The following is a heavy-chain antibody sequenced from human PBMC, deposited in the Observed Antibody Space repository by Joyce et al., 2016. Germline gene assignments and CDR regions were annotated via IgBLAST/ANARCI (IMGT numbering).Heavy chain of an antibody. CDR1: GFTFSSYS. CDR3: ARDGTTRNYYYGMDV. J-gene: IGHJ6*02. CDR2: ISSSSSTI. V-gene: IGHV3-48*02. D-gene: IGHD1-7*01. Sequence: EVQLVESGGGLVQPGGSLRLSCAASGFTFSSYSMNWVRQAPGKGLEWVSSISSSSSTIYYADSVKGRFTISRDNAKNSLFLQMNSLRDEDTAVYYCARDGTTRNYYYGMDVWGQGTTVTVS.